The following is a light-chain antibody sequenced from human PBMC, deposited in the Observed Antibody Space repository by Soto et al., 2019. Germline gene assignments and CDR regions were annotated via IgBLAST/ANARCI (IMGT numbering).Light chain of an antibody. J-gene: IGLJ2*01. CDR1: SSDVGGYNY. V-gene: IGLV2-8*01. CDR3: SSYAGSNNFVV. CDR2: EVS. Sequence: QSALTQPPSASGSPGQSVTISCTGTSSDVGGYNYVSWYQQHPGKAPKLMIYEVSKRPSGVPDRFSGSKSGNTASLTFSGLQAEDEADYYCSSYAGSNNFVVFGGGTKLIVL.